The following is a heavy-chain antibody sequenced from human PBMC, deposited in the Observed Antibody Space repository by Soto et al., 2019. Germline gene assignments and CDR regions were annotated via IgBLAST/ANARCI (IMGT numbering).Heavy chain of an antibody. CDR1: GGIFRNYP. CDR2: IFPLTDIP. CDR3: ARGPLVVLNYFES. J-gene: IGHJ4*02. V-gene: IGHV1-69*02. Sequence: QVQLVQSGAEVKKPGSSVKVSCKASGGIFRNYPINWVRQAPGQGLEWMGSIFPLTDIPDYAQNFQARLTISADKSTNTAYMELSSLTSDDTAMYFCARGPLVVLNYFESWGQGTLVTVSS.